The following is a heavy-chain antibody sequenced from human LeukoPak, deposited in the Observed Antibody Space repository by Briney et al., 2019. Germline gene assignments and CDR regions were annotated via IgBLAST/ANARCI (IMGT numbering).Heavy chain of an antibody. CDR2: IYYSGST. CDR1: GGSISSYY. Sequence: PSETLSLTCTVSGGSISSYYWNWIRQPPGKGLEWIGYIYYSGSTNYNPSLKSRVTISVDTSKNQFSLKLSSVTAADTAVFYCARGSTYWDAFDIWGQGTMVTVSS. D-gene: IGHD2-8*02. CDR3: ARGSTYWDAFDI. V-gene: IGHV4-59*01. J-gene: IGHJ3*02.